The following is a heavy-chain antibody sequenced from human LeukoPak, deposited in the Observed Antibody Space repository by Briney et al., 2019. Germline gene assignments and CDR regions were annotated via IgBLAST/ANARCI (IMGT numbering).Heavy chain of an antibody. CDR2: TYYSGAT. Sequence: PSETLSLTCNVSGGSITSHSWNWIRQSPGKGLEWIGYTYYSGATNYSPSLKSRVTISLDTSKSQISLKLKSVTAADTAVYFCARDAGMAGHPPGNWFDPWGQGTLVTVPS. CDR1: GGSITSHS. CDR3: ARDAGMAGHPPGNWFDP. D-gene: IGHD6-13*01. J-gene: IGHJ5*02. V-gene: IGHV4-59*11.